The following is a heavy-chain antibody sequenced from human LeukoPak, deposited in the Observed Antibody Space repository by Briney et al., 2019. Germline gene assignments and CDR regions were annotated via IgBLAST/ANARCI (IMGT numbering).Heavy chain of an antibody. D-gene: IGHD4-17*01. CDR2: IYSGGST. Sequence: PGGSLRLSCAASGFTVSSNYMSWVRQAPGKGLEWVSVIYSGGSTYYADSVKGRFTISRDNSKNTLYLQMTSLRAEDTAVYYCARDGGDDYGDYGGFDPWGQGTLVTVSS. CDR1: GFTVSSNY. CDR3: ARDGGDDYGDYGGFDP. V-gene: IGHV3-66*01. J-gene: IGHJ5*02.